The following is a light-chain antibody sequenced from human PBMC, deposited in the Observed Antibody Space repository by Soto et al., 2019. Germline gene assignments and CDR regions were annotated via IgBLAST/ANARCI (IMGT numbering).Light chain of an antibody. CDR2: EVN. CDR3: SSYAGSNIYV. V-gene: IGLV2-8*01. J-gene: IGLJ1*01. CDR1: SSDVGGYNF. Sequence: QSALAQPPSASGSPGQSVTISCTGTSSDVGGYNFVSWYQHHPGKAPKVIIYEVNKRPSGVPNRFSGSKSGNTASLTVSGLQAEDEADYYCSSYAGSNIYVFGTGTKLTVL.